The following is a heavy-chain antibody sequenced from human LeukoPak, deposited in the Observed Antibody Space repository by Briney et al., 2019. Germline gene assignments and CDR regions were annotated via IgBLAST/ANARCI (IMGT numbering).Heavy chain of an antibody. CDR2: ISAYNGNT. CDR3: ARDRLGVGATVV. CDR1: GYTFTSYG. J-gene: IGHJ4*02. Sequence: GASVKVSCKASGYTFTSYGISWVRQAPGQGLEWMGWISAYNGNTNYAQKLQGRVTMTTDTSTSTAYMELRSLRAEDTAVYYCARDRLGVGATVVWGQGALVTVSS. D-gene: IGHD1-26*01. V-gene: IGHV1-18*01.